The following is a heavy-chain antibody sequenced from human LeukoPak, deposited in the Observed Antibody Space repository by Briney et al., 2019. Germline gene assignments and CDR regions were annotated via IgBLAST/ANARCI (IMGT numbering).Heavy chain of an antibody. CDR2: ISYDGSNK. CDR3: ARAIVGRLDY. CDR1: GFTFSSYA. Sequence: GGSLRLSCAAFGFTFSSYAMHWVRQAPDKGLEWVAVISYDGSNKYYADSVKGRFTISRDNSKNTLYLQMNSLRAEDTAVYYCARAIVGRLDYWGQGTLVTVSS. V-gene: IGHV3-30-3*01. D-gene: IGHD1-26*01. J-gene: IGHJ4*02.